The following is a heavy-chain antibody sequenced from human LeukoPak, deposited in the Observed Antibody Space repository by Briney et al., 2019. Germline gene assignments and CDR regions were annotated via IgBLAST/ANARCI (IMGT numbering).Heavy chain of an antibody. CDR3: ARMVGSGYYYYYYGMDV. CDR2: ISGSGDST. V-gene: IGHV3-23*01. D-gene: IGHD3-22*01. Sequence: GGSLRLSCAASGFTFSSYAMSWVRQAPGEGLEWVSTISGSGDSTYYADSMKGRFTISRDNSKNTLYLQMNSLRAEDTAVYYCARMVGSGYYYYYYGMDVWGQGTTVTVSS. CDR1: GFTFSSYA. J-gene: IGHJ6*02.